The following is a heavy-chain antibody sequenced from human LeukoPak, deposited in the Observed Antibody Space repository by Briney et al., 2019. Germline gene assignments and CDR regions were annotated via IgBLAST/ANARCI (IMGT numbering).Heavy chain of an antibody. J-gene: IGHJ4*02. CDR2: ISGRAGST. V-gene: IGHV3-23*01. CDR1: GFTFSSYG. CDR3: AKASKTYPYYFDY. Sequence: GGSLRLSCAASGFTFSSYGMSWVRQAPGKGLEWVSTISGRAGSTYYADSVKGRFTISRDNSKNTLYLQMNSLRAEDTAVYYCAKASKTYPYYFDYWGQGTLVTVSS.